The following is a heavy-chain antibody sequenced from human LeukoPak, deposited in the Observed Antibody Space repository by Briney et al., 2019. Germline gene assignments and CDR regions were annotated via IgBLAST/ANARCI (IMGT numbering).Heavy chain of an antibody. CDR1: GGSFSSYY. Sequence: SETLSLTCAVSGGSFSSYYWSWIRQPPGKGLEWMGGINHSGSTNYNPSLKRRVTISVDTSKNQFSLKLSSVTAADTAVYYCATSSYGSNWFDPWGQGTLVTVSS. CDR3: ATSSYGSNWFDP. D-gene: IGHD6-13*01. CDR2: INHSGST. V-gene: IGHV4-34*01. J-gene: IGHJ5*02.